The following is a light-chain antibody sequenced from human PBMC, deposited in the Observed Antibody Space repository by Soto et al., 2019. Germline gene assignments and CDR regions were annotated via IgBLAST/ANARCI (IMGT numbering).Light chain of an antibody. V-gene: IGLV2-11*01. CDR3: CSYAGGYFFEVI. CDR2: DVT. J-gene: IGLJ2*01. Sequence: QSALTQPPSASGSPRQSVTISCTGTSSDVGGYNYVAWYQQHPGKAPKLMIYDVTKRPSGVPGRFSGSRSGNTASLTISGLQIEDEAHYYCCSYAGGYFFEVIFGGGTQLTVL. CDR1: SSDVGGYNY.